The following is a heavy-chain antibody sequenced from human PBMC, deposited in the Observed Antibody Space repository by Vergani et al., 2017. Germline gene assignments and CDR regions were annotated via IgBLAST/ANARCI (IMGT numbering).Heavy chain of an antibody. D-gene: IGHD2-21*01. CDR1: GGSLDIHSQT. J-gene: IGHJ3*02. CDR2: IDVKGNS. CDR3: VRVLHTSYILGAFDI. V-gene: IGHV4-61*02. Sequence: QVQLQESGPGLVKPSQTLSLTCSFSGGSLDIHSQTWGWILQPAGEGLEWIGLIDVKGNSNFSPSLESRVTMSADASRGRFSLNLRSVTTSDTAVYYCVRVLHTSYILGAFDIWGQGIKVTVSS.